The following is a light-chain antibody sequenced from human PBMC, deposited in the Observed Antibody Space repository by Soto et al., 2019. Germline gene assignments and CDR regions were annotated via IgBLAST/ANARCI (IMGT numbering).Light chain of an antibody. CDR2: GPS. J-gene: IGKJ5*01. CDR1: QSIRSS. Sequence: EVVLTQSPGTLSLSPGDRATLSCRASQSIRSSLAWYQQKPGQAPRLLIYGPSTRATGIPARFSGSGSGTEFTLTISSLQSEDFAIYYCQQYKNWPAITFGQGTRLEIK. V-gene: IGKV3D-15*01. CDR3: QQYKNWPAIT.